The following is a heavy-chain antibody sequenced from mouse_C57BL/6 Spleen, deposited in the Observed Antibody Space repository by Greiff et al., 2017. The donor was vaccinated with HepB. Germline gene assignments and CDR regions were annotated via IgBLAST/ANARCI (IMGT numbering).Heavy chain of an antibody. V-gene: IGHV1-52*01. Sequence: QVQLQQPGAELVRPGSSVKLSCKASGYTFTSYWMHWVKQRPIQGLEWIGNIDPSDSETHYNQKFKDKATLTVDKSSSTAYLQLSSLTSEDSAVYYCARYGSSYVGVDYWGQGTSVTVSS. CDR3: ARYGSSYVGVDY. J-gene: IGHJ4*01. CDR1: GYTFTSYW. CDR2: IDPSDSET. D-gene: IGHD1-1*01.